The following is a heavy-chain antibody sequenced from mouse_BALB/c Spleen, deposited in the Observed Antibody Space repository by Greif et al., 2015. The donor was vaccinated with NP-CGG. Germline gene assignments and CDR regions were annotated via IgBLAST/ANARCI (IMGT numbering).Heavy chain of an antibody. D-gene: IGHD1-3*01. Sequence: QVQLQQSGAELVMPGASVKMSCKASGYTFTDYWMHWVKQRPGQGLEWIGAIDTSDSYTSYNQKFKGKATLTVDESSSTAYMQLSSRTSEDSAVYYCARSKESYAMGYWGQGTSVTVSS. J-gene: IGHJ4*01. CDR1: GYTFTDYW. V-gene: IGHV1-69*01. CDR2: IDTSDSYT. CDR3: ARSKESYAMGY.